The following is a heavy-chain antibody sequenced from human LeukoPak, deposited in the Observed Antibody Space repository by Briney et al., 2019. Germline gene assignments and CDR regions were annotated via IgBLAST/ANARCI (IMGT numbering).Heavy chain of an antibody. J-gene: IGHJ4*02. D-gene: IGHD1-1*01. CDR2: IYYSGST. Sequence: SETPSLTCTVSGGSISSYYWSWIRQPPGKGLEWIGYIYYSGSTNYNPSLKSRVTISVDTSKNQFSLKLSSVTAADTAVYYCARDISRWNELDSWGQGTLVTVSS. CDR3: ARDISRWNELDS. CDR1: GGSISSYY. V-gene: IGHV4-59*01.